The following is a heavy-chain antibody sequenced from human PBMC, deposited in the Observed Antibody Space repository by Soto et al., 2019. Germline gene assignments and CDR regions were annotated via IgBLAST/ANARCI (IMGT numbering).Heavy chain of an antibody. CDR1: GGTFSSYT. CDR3: ARDSVYGDYGYFDL. D-gene: IGHD4-17*01. CDR2: IIPILGIA. V-gene: IGHV1-69*04. Sequence: SVKVSCKASGGTFSSYTISWVRQAPGQGLEWMGRIIPILGIANYAQKFQGRVTITADKSTSTAYMELSSLRSEDTAVYYCARDSVYGDYGYFDLWGRGTLVTVSS. J-gene: IGHJ2*01.